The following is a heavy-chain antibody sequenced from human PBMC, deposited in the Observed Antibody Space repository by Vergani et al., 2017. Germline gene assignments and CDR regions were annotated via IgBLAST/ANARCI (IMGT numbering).Heavy chain of an antibody. Sequence: QVQLVESGGGVIQPGRSLRLSCAASGFTFGDHGFHWVRRPPGKGLEWVALISYDGTNKYYTNSVRGRFTIYKDNTVDMLSLQMNSLRPDDTAVYYCVRGGRGDHGDFWSRLGPWGQGTRVIVSS. V-gene: IGHV3-30-3*01. CDR3: VRGGRGDHGDFWSRLGP. CDR2: ISYDGTNK. D-gene: IGHD3-3*01. CDR1: GFTFGDHG. J-gene: IGHJ5*02.